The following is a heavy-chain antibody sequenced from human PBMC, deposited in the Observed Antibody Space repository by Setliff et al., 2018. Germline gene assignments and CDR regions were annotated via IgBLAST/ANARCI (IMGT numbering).Heavy chain of an antibody. V-gene: IGHV4-4*08. CDR2: IQTSGTT. J-gene: IGHJ6*03. CDR3: AREDGPNYYYYYMDI. Sequence: SETLSLTCTVSGGSISRDYWSWIRQPPGKGLEWIGHIQTSGTTNYNPSLKSRVTISVDTSKNQFSLKLSAVTAADTAVYFCAREDGPNYYYYYMDIWGKGTTVTVSS. D-gene: IGHD2-8*01. CDR1: GGSISRDY.